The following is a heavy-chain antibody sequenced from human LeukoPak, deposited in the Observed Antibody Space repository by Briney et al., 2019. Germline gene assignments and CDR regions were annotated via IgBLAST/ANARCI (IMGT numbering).Heavy chain of an antibody. D-gene: IGHD2-2*02. J-gene: IGHJ4*02. CDR3: ARHRAGCSSTSCYILWFDY. V-gene: IGHV4-39*01. CDR2: INHSGST. CDR1: GGSINSSSNY. Sequence: SETLSLTCTVSGGSINSSSNYWGWIRQPPGKGLEWIGEINHSGSTNYNPSLKSRVTISVDTSKNHFSLKLSSVTAADTAVYYCARHRAGCSSTSCYILWFDYWGQGTLVTVSS.